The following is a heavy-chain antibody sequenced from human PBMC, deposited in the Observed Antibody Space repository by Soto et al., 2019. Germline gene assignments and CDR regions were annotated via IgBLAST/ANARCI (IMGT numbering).Heavy chain of an antibody. CDR3: ARHRTVTRDYYYYGMDV. V-gene: IGHV5-51*01. D-gene: IGHD4-4*01. CDR2: IYPGDSDT. Sequence: GESLKISCKGSGYSFTSYWIGWVRQMPGKSLEWMGIIYPGDSDTRYSPSFQGQVTISADKSISTAYLQWSSLKASDTAMYYCARHRTVTRDYYYYGMDVWGQGTTVTVSS. CDR1: GYSFTSYW. J-gene: IGHJ6*02.